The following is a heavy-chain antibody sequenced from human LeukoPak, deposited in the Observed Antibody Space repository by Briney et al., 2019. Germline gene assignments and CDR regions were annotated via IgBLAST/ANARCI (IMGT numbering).Heavy chain of an antibody. Sequence: SVKVSPTTPVDTFTTSAICWVRQTPGQGLEWMGGIITISGTANYAQKFQGRVTITADESTSTAHLELSSLRSEDTAVYYCARESDSSGWFSNHYYYYYGRDVWGQGTTVTVSS. CDR3: ARESDSSGWFSNHYYYYYGRDV. CDR1: VDTFTTSA. J-gene: IGHJ6*02. V-gene: IGHV1-69*13. D-gene: IGHD6-19*01. CDR2: IITISGTA.